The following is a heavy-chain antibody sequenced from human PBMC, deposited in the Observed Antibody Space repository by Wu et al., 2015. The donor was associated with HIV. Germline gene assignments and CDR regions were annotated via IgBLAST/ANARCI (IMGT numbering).Heavy chain of an antibody. Sequence: QVQLVQSGAEVKKPGASLKVSCKASGGTFSSYAISWVRQAPGQGLEWMGGIIPIFGTANYAQKFQGRVTITADESTSTAYMELSSLRSEDTAVYYCARDGDQESPFDPWGQGTLVTVSS. CDR3: ARDGDQESPFDP. D-gene: IGHD7-27*01. CDR2: IIPIFGTA. CDR1: GGTFSSYA. V-gene: IGHV1-69*01. J-gene: IGHJ5*02.